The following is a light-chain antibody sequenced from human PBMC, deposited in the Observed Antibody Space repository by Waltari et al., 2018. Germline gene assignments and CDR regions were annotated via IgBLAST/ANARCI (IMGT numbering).Light chain of an antibody. J-gene: IGKJ4*02. Sequence: LVLKPSPATLSLSPGERATHSCRASQSVRKYFTWYQQKPGKAPRLLIYDTSKRETGIPARFTGSGSGTDFTLTISNVEPEDFAVYYCQQRNDCPLTFGGGTKVEIK. V-gene: IGKV3-11*01. CDR3: QQRNDCPLT. CDR2: DTS. CDR1: QSVRKY.